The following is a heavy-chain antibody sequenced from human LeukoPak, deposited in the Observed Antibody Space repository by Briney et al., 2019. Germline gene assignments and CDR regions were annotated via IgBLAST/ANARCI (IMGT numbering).Heavy chain of an antibody. Sequence: SETLSLTCAVSGGSISSGGYSWSWIRQPPGKGLEWIGYIYHSGSTYYNPSLKSRVTISVDRSKNQFSLKLSSVTAADTAVYYCARGLADYYGSGSYSNWFDPWGQGTLVTVSS. D-gene: IGHD3-10*01. J-gene: IGHJ5*02. CDR2: IYHSGST. CDR3: ARGLADYYGSGSYSNWFDP. V-gene: IGHV4-30-2*01. CDR1: GGSISSGGYS.